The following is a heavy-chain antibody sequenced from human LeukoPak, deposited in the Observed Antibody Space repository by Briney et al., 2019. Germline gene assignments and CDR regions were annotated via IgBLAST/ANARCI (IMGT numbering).Heavy chain of an antibody. Sequence: PGRSLRLSCAASGFRFSAYGVHWVRQAPGKGLEWVAVIWYDGSSKDYADSVKGRFTLSRDNSKNTLYLQMNSLTVEDTAVYYCARSQSSSLIDYWGQGTLVTVSS. CDR1: GFRFSAYG. CDR3: ARSQSSSLIDY. CDR2: IWYDGSSK. V-gene: IGHV3-33*01. J-gene: IGHJ4*02. D-gene: IGHD6-13*01.